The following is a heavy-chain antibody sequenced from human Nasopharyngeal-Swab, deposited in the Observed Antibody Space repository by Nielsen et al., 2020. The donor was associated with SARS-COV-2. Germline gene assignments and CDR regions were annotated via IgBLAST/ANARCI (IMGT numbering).Heavy chain of an antibody. V-gene: IGHV1-18*04. CDR2: ISAYNGNT. J-gene: IGHJ4*02. D-gene: IGHD3-3*01. CDR3: ARDRLRFLEWLMDY. CDR1: GYTFTSYG. Sequence: VSVKVSCKASGYTFTSYGISWVRQAPGQGLEWMGWISAYNGNTNYAQKLQGRVTMTTDTSTSTAYMELRSLRSDDTAVYYCARDRLRFLEWLMDYWGQGTLVTVSS.